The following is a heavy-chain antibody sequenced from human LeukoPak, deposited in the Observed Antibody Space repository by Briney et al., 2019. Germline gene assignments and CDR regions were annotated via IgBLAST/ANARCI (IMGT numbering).Heavy chain of an antibody. CDR3: ARDEANYYGSGSYFDY. V-gene: IGHV1-2*02. Sequence: PLASVKVSCKASGYTFTGYYIHWVRQAPGQGLEWMGWINPNSGGTNYPQKFQGRVTMTRDTSISTAYMELSRLRSDDTAVCYCARDEANYYGSGSYFDYWGQGTLVTVSS. D-gene: IGHD3-10*01. CDR1: GYTFTGYY. CDR2: INPNSGGT. J-gene: IGHJ4*02.